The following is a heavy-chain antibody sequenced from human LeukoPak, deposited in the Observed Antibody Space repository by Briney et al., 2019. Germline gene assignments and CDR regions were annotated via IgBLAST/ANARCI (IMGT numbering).Heavy chain of an antibody. CDR3: AIVNINTWHSCDY. J-gene: IGHJ4*02. V-gene: IGHV4-4*02. D-gene: IGHD2-2*01. CDR2: IYHSGSP. CDR1: GGAISGNSW. Sequence: SGPRSLTCAGSGGAISGNSWGGWVRQPPGKGLEWIGEIYHSGSPNYNPSLKSRVTISVDKSRNHFSLNLSSVTAADTAAYYCAIVNINTWHSCDYCGQGTLATVSS.